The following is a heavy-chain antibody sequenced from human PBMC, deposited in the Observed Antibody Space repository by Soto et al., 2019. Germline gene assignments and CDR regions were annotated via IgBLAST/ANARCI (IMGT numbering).Heavy chain of an antibody. CDR1: GGSVSSGDHY. CDR2: ILYTGTT. V-gene: IGHV4-30-4*01. D-gene: IGHD5-18*01. Sequence: PSETLSLTCTVSGGSVSSGDHYWSWIRQSPGRGLESIAYILYTGTTYYNPSLKNRVTISVDTSKNMFSLSLSAVTAADTALYYCARGRGYGFGIDYWGQGIVVTVSS. J-gene: IGHJ4*02. CDR3: ARGRGYGFGIDY.